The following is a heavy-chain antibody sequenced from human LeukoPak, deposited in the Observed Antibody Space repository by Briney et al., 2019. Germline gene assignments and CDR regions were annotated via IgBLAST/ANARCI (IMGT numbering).Heavy chain of an antibody. J-gene: IGHJ6*03. Sequence: ASVKVSCKASGYTFTGYYMHWVRQAPGQGLEWMGWINPNSGGTNYAQKFQGRVTMTRDTSISTAYMELSRLRSDDTAVYYCARYPMIVVVNYYYYYMDVWGKGTTVTVSS. CDR3: ARYPMIVVVNYYYYYMDV. V-gene: IGHV1-2*02. D-gene: IGHD3-22*01. CDR2: INPNSGGT. CDR1: GYTFTGYY.